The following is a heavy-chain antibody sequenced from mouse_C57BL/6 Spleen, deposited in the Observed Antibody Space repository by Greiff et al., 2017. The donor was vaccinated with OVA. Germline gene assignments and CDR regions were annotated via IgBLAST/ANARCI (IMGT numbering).Heavy chain of an antibody. V-gene: IGHV6-3*01. CDR3: TGYYSNWFAY. CDR2: IRLKSDNYAT. J-gene: IGHJ3*01. D-gene: IGHD2-5*01. Sequence: EVKLEESGGGLVQPGGSMKLSCVASGFTFSNYWMNWVRQSPEKGLEWVAQIRLKSDNYATHYAESVKGRFTISRDDSKSSVYLQMNNLRAEDTVIYYCTGYYSNWFAYWGQGTLVTVSA. CDR1: GFTFSNYW.